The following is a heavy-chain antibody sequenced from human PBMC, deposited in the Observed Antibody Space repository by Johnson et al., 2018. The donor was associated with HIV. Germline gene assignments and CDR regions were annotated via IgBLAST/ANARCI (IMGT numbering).Heavy chain of an antibody. Sequence: VQLVESGGGVVRPGGSLRLSCAASGFSFDDFGMAWVRQAPGKGLEWVSGINWNGGSTGYADSVKGRFTISRDNAKNSLYLQMYSLGAEDTAVYYCTKGEWDSRGYYTRVGAFDIWGQGTMVTVSS. CDR3: TKGEWDSRGYYTRVGAFDI. CDR2: INWNGGST. D-gene: IGHD3-22*01. V-gene: IGHV3-20*04. CDR1: GFSFDDFG. J-gene: IGHJ3*02.